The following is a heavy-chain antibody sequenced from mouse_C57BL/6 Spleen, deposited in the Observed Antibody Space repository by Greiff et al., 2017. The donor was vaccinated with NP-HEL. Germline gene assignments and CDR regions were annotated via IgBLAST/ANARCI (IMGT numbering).Heavy chain of an antibody. CDR3: ARRDDYDWFAY. D-gene: IGHD2-4*01. Sequence: EVMLVESGGDLVKPGGSLKLSCAASGFTFSSYGMSWVRQTPDKRLEWVATISSGGSYTYYPDSVKGRFPISRDNAKNTLYLQMSSLKSEDTAMYYCARRDDYDWFAYWGQGTLVTVSA. V-gene: IGHV5-6*02. CDR1: GFTFSSYG. CDR2: ISSGGSYT. J-gene: IGHJ3*01.